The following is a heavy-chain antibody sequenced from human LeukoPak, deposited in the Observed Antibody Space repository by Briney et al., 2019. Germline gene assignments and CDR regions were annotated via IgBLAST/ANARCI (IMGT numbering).Heavy chain of an antibody. D-gene: IGHD3-3*01. Sequence: GGSLRLSCAASGFTFNSYYMHWVRQAPGKGLEWVSSISSSSSYIYYADSVKGRFTISRDNSKNTLYLQMNSLRDEDTAVYYCAKSYYDFWSGYYTIWDYWGQGTLVTVSS. V-gene: IGHV3-21*01. CDR3: AKSYYDFWSGYYTIWDY. J-gene: IGHJ4*02. CDR1: GFTFNSYY. CDR2: ISSSSSYI.